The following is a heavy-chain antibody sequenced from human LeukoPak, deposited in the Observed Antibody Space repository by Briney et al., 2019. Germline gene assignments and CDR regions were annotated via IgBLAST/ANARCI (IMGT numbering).Heavy chain of an antibody. V-gene: IGHV3-30-3*01. J-gene: IGHJ4*02. CDR1: GFTFRSYA. CDR2: ISHDGSNK. D-gene: IGHD6-19*01. Sequence: GGPLRLSCAASGFTFRSYAMHWVRQAPGKGLEWVAIISHDGSNKYYADSVRGRFTISRDNSKNTLYLEMNSLRVEGTAVYYCARNPVAGYYFDYWGQGTLVTVSS. CDR3: ARNPVAGYYFDY.